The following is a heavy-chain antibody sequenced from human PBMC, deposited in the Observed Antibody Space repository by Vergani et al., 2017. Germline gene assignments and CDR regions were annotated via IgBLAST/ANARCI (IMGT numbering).Heavy chain of an antibody. CDR1: GGTFSSYT. CDR3: ARERYDYGDVLTPVRRPTLFDP. J-gene: IGHJ5*02. Sequence: QVQLVQSGAEVKKPGSSVKVSCKASGGTFSSYTISWVRQAPGQGLEWMGRIIPILGIANYAQKFQGRVTITADKSTSTAYMELSRLRSEGSAVNYCARERYDYGDVLTPVRRPTLFDPWGQGTLVTVSS. V-gene: IGHV1-69*02. CDR2: IIPILGIA. D-gene: IGHD4-17*01.